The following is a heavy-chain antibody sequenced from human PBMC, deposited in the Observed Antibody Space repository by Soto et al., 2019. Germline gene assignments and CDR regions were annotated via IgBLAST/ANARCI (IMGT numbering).Heavy chain of an antibody. V-gene: IGHV4-31*03. CDR3: ARNSRIFGVVWSWDY. CDR2: IYYSGST. D-gene: IGHD3-3*02. J-gene: IGHJ4*02. CDR1: GGSISSGGYY. Sequence: SETLSLTCTVSGGSISSGGYYWSWIRQHPGKGLEWIGYIYYSGSTYYNPSLKSRVTISVDTSKNQFSLKLSSVTAADTAVYYCARNSRIFGVVWSWDYWGQGTLVTVSS.